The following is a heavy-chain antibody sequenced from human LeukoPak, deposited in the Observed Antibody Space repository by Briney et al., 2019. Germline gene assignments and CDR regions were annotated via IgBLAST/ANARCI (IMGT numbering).Heavy chain of an antibody. D-gene: IGHD5-12*01. CDR2: TRNKANSYTT. V-gene: IGHV3-72*01. Sequence: GGSLRLSCAASGFTFSDHYMDWVRQAPGKGLEWVGRTRNKANSYTTEYAASVKGRFTISRDDSKNSLYLQMNSLKTEDTAVYYCARDRGYSGYDYAFDIWGQGTMVTVSS. J-gene: IGHJ3*02. CDR1: GFTFSDHY. CDR3: ARDRGYSGYDYAFDI.